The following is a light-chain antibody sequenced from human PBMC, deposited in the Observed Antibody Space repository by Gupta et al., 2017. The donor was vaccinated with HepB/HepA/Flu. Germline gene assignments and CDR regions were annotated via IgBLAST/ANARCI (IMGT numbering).Light chain of an antibody. CDR1: QSVLYSSNNKNN. Sequence: DIVMTQSPDSLAVSLGERATINCKSSQSVLYSSNNKNNLAWFQQKPGQPPKLLIYWASIRESGVPDRFSGSGSGTDFNLTISSLQAEDVAVYYCQQYYSIPCSFGQGTKLEIK. V-gene: IGKV4-1*01. CDR2: WAS. CDR3: QQYYSIPCS. J-gene: IGKJ2*04.